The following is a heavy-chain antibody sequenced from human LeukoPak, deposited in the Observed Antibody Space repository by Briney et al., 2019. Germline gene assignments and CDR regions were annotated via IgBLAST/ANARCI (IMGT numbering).Heavy chain of an antibody. CDR3: ARDEADTATTLNYYYMDV. V-gene: IGHV3-48*03. D-gene: IGHD5-18*01. CDR1: GFTFSSYE. J-gene: IGHJ6*03. CDR2: ISSSGATR. Sequence: AGGSLRLSCAASGFTFSSYEMNWVRQAPGKGLEWVSYISSSGATRYYADSVKGRFTMSRDNAKNSLYLLLNSLRAEDTAVYYCARDEADTATTLNYYYMDVWGKGTTVTVSS.